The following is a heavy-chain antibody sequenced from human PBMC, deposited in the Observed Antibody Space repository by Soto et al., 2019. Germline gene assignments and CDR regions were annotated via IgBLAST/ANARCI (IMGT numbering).Heavy chain of an antibody. CDR1: GFTFSRSA. CDR3: AADNSGYLDSAFDI. D-gene: IGHD3-22*01. CDR2: IVGFSGNT. Sequence: QMQLVQSGPEVRRPRASVKVSCKASGFTFSRSAVHWVRQARGQRLEWIGWIVGFSGNTNYAQSVHQRLTFTRDLSTSTVYMELNSLTSDDTAVYYCAADNSGYLDSAFDIWGQGTAVIVS. J-gene: IGHJ3*02. V-gene: IGHV1-58*01.